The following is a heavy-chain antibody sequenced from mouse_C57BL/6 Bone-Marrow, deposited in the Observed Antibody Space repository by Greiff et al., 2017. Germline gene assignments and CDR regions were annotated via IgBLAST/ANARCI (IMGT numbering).Heavy chain of an antibody. D-gene: IGHD2-4*01. CDR2: IDPSDSYT. V-gene: IGHV1-69*01. CDR1: GYTFTSYW. CDR3: ASHYYEYAGAMDY. Sequence: QVQLQQPGAELVMPGASVKLSCKASGYTFTSYWLHWVKQRPGQGLEWIGEIDPSDSYTNYNQKFKGQSTLTVDKSSSTAYMQLSSLTSEDSAVYYGASHYYEYAGAMDYGGQGTSVTVSS. J-gene: IGHJ4*01.